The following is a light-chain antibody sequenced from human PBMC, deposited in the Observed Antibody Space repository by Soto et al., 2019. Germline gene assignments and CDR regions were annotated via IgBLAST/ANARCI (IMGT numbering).Light chain of an antibody. CDR2: GAS. Sequence: EIVLTQSPDTLSLSPGERATLSFRASQSVSSSYLAWYQQKPGQALRLLIYGASTRATGIPARFSGSGSGTEFTLTINSLQSEDFAVYYCQQYNNWPRTFGQGTKVDIK. V-gene: IGKV3-15*01. CDR1: QSVSSSY. J-gene: IGKJ1*01. CDR3: QQYNNWPRT.